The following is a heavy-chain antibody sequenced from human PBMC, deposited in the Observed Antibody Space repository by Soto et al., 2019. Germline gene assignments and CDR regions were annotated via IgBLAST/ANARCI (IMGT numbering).Heavy chain of an antibody. CDR2: IYYSGST. V-gene: IGHV4-39*01. CDR1: GGSISGVGCY. CDR3: ARLGGYCSSTSCYGYYGMDV. D-gene: IGHD2-2*01. Sequence: LETLSLSCTVSGGSISGVGCYRIWNRKPPGKGLMWIGTIYYSGSTYYNPSLESRITISVDTSKNQFSLKVNSVTVADTAVYYCARLGGYCSSTSCYGYYGMDVWGQGTTVTVSS. J-gene: IGHJ6*02.